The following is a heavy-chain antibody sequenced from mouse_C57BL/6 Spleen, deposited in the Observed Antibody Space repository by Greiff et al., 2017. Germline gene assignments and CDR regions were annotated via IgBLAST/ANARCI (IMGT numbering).Heavy chain of an antibody. CDR2: IWTGGGT. CDR1: GFSLTSYA. D-gene: IGHD4-1*01. CDR3: ARNGWDLDY. V-gene: IGHV2-9-1*01. J-gene: IGHJ2*01. Sequence: VKLMESGPGLVAPSQSLSITCTVSGFSLTSYAISWVRQPTGKGLEWLGVIWTGGGTNYSSALKSRLSISKDKSKSQVFLKMNSLQTDDTASYYCARNGWDLDYWGQGTTLTVSS.